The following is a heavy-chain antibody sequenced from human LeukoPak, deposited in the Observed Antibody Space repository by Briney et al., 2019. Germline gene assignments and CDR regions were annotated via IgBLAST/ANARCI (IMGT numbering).Heavy chain of an antibody. J-gene: IGHJ6*03. CDR3: ARLGYSSSAWGIYYYYMDV. Sequence: SETLSLTCTVSGGSISSSSYYWGWIRQPPGKGLEWIGSIYYSGSTYYNPSLKSRVTISADTSKNQFSLKLSSVTAADTAVYYCARLGYSSSAWGIYYYYMDVWGKGTTVTVSS. CDR2: IYYSGST. V-gene: IGHV4-39*01. D-gene: IGHD6-13*01. CDR1: GGSISSSSYY.